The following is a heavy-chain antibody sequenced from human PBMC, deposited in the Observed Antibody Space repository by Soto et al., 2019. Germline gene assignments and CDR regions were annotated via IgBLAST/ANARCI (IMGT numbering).Heavy chain of an antibody. CDR1: RFTFSSYW. J-gene: IGHJ4*02. CDR2: IKQDGSEK. V-gene: IGHV3-7*01. CDR3: ARESEDLTSNFDY. Sequence: GGSLRLSCAASRFTFSSYWMAWVRQAPGKGLEWVANIKQDGSEKLYVDSVKGRFTISRDNAQKSLYLQMNSLRAEDTAVYFCARESEDLTSNFDYWGQGTLVTVSS.